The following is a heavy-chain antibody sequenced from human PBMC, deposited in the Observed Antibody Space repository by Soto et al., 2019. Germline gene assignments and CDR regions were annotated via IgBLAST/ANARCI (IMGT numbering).Heavy chain of an antibody. CDR1: GFTFTSSA. CDR3: ATYLAAAGLFDY. Sequence: SVKVSCKASGFTFTSSAVQWVLQARGERLEWIGWIVVGSGNTNYAQKFQERVTITRDTSTSTAYMELSSLRSEDTAVYYCATYLAAAGLFDYWGQRTLVTVSS. D-gene: IGHD6-13*01. CDR2: IVVGSGNT. V-gene: IGHV1-58*01. J-gene: IGHJ4*02.